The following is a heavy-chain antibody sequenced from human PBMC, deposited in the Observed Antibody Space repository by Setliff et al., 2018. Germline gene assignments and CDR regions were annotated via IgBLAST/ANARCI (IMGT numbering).Heavy chain of an antibody. V-gene: IGHV1-2*02. CDR3: ASLELARFDMDV. D-gene: IGHD3-10*01. CDR2: INPNSGDS. J-gene: IGHJ6*04. CDR1: GYIFIDYY. Sequence: ASVKVSCKASGYIFIDYYIQWVRQAPGQGLEWMGWINPNSGDSKYVEKVQGRVTMTRDTSITTAYMELSRLRSDDTAVYYCASLELARFDMDVWGKGTTVAVSS.